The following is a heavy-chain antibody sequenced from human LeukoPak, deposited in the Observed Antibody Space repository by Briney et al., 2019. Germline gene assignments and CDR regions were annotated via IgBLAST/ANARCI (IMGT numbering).Heavy chain of an antibody. CDR1: GFTFSSYA. V-gene: IGHV3-30*04. Sequence: GGSLRLSCAASGFTFSSYAMHWVRQAPGKGLEWVAVISYDGSNKYYADSVKGRFTISRDNSKNTLYLQMNSLRDEDTAVYYCAKIAMVGARKVGAFDIWGQGTMVTVSS. D-gene: IGHD6-6*01. CDR3: AKIAMVGARKVGAFDI. CDR2: ISYDGSNK. J-gene: IGHJ3*02.